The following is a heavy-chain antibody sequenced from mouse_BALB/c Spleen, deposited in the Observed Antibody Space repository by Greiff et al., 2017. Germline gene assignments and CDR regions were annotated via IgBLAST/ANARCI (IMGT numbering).Heavy chain of an antibody. J-gene: IGHJ4*01. Sequence: GGGLVQPKGSLKLSCAASGFTFNTNAMNWVRQAPGKGLEWVARIRSKSNNYATYYADSVKDRFTISRDDSQSMLYLQMNNLKTEDTAMYYCVRDDYYYAMDYWGQGTSVTVSS. V-gene: IGHV10S3*01. D-gene: IGHD2-13*01. CDR1: GFTFNTNA. CDR3: VRDDYYYAMDY. CDR2: IRSKSNNYAT.